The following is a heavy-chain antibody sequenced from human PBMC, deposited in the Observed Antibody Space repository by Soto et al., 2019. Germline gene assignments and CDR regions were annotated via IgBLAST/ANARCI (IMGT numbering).Heavy chain of an antibody. D-gene: IGHD6-19*01. CDR1: GYTFTSYG. J-gene: IGHJ4*02. V-gene: IGHV1-18*01. CDR3: ASSIAVAAEYYFEY. Sequence: GASVKVSCKASGYTFTSYGISWVRQAPGQGLEWMGWISAYNGNTNYAQKLQGRVTMTTDTSTSTAYMELRSLRSDDTAVYYCASSIAVAAEYYFEYWGQGTLVTVSS. CDR2: ISAYNGNT.